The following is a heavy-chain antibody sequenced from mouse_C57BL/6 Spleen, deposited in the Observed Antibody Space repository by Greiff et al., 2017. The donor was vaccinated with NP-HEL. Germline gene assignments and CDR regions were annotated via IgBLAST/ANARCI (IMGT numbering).Heavy chain of an antibody. V-gene: IGHV2-9-1*01. CDR2: IWTGGGT. D-gene: IGHD2-4*01. CDR3: ARNYDYDVWFAY. CDR1: GFSLTSYA. J-gene: IGHJ3*01. Sequence: VKLMESGPGLVAPSQSLSITCTVSGFSLTSYAISWVCQPPGKGLEWLGVIWTGGGTNYNSALKSRLSISKDNSKSQVFLKMNSLQTDDTARYYCARNYDYDVWFAYWGQGTLVTVSA.